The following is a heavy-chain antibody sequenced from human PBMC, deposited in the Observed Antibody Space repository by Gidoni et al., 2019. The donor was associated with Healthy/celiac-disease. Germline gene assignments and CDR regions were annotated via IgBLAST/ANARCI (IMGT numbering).Heavy chain of an antibody. CDR3: ARGSMVRGVINY. CDR1: GFTFSSYG. V-gene: IGHV3-33*01. Sequence: QVQLVESGGGVVQPGRSLRLSCAASGFTFSSYGIHWFRQAPGTGLECVAVIWYDGMNKYDADSVKGRFTSSRDNSNNTLYLQMNSLRAEDTAVYYCARGSMVRGVINYWGQGTLVTVSS. D-gene: IGHD3-10*01. J-gene: IGHJ4*02. CDR2: IWYDGMNK.